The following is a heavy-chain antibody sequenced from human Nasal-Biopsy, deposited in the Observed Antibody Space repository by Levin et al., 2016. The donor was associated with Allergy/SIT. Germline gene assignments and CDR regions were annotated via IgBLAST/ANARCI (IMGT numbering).Heavy chain of an antibody. D-gene: IGHD3-22*01. CDR2: IHHSGST. CDR3: ARDVSGYSRLDN. V-gene: IGHV4-59*01. CDR1: GGSISNYY. Sequence: SETLSLTCTVSGGSISNYYWSWIRQPPGKGLEWIGYIHHSGSTSYSPSLKSRVTMSVDTSKSQFSLKLTSVTSADTAVYYCARDVSGYSRLDNWGQGTLVTVSS. J-gene: IGHJ4*02.